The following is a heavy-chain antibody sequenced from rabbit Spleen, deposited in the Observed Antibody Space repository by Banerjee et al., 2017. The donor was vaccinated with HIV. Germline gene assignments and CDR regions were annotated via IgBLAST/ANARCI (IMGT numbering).Heavy chain of an antibody. Sequence: QSLEESGGGLVKPGASLTLTCKASGFSFNSGYDMCWVRQAPGKGLEWIACIAAGRSGNTYSATWAKGRFTLSKTSSTTVTLQMTSLTAADTATYFCARDLTGVIGWNFGWWGPGTLVTVS. J-gene: IGHJ4*01. CDR1: GFSFNSGYD. CDR3: ARDLTGVIGWNFGW. V-gene: IGHV1S40*01. D-gene: IGHD1-1*01. CDR2: IAAGRSGNT.